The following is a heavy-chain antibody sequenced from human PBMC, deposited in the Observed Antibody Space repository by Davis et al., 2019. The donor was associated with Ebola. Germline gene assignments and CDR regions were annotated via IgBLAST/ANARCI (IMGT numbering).Heavy chain of an antibody. V-gene: IGHV2-70*01. CDR2: IDWDDDK. D-gene: IGHD6-19*01. J-gene: IGHJ3*02. Sequence: SGPTLVKPTQTLTLTCTFSGFSLSTSGMCVSWIRQPPGKALERPALIDWDDDKYYSTSLKTRLTISKDTSKNQVVLTMTNMDPVDTATYCCARISYSSGWFWPGAFDIWGQGTMVTVSS. CDR3: ARISYSSGWFWPGAFDI. CDR1: GFSLSTSGMC.